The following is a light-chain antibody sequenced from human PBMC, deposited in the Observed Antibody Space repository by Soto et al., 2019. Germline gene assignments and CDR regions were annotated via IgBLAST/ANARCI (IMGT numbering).Light chain of an antibody. CDR2: DVS. V-gene: IGLV2-14*01. CDR3: SSYTSSSTLVV. Sequence: QSALTQPASVSGSPGQSITISCTGTSSDVGGYNYVSWYQQHPGKAPKLMIYDVSNRPSGVSNRFSDSKSGNTASLTISGLQAEDEADYYCSSYTSSSTLVVLGGGTKLTVL. J-gene: IGLJ2*01. CDR1: SSDVGGYNY.